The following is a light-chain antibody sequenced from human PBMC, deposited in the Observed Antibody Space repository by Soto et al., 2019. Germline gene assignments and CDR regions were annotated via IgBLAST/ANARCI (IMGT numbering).Light chain of an antibody. CDR2: EGT. V-gene: IGLV2-23*01. J-gene: IGLJ1*01. CDR3: SSYTSSSIYV. Sequence: QSVLTQPASVSGSPGQSITVSCAGTSSDVGGYNLVSWYHQHPGKAPKLIIYEGTERPSGISPRFSGSKSGNTASLTISGLQAEDEADYYCSSYTSSSIYVFGSGTKVTVL. CDR1: SSDVGGYNL.